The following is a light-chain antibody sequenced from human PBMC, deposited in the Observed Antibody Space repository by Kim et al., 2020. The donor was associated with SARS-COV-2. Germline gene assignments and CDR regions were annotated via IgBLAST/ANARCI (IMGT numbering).Light chain of an antibody. J-gene: IGKJ4*01. CDR1: QSISSW. Sequence: ASVGDRVTITCRASQSISSWLAWYQQKPGKAPKLLIYDVSSLESGVPSRFSGSGSGTEFTLTISSLQPDDFATYYCQQYNSYPLTFGGGTKVDIK. CDR2: DVS. V-gene: IGKV1-5*01. CDR3: QQYNSYPLT.